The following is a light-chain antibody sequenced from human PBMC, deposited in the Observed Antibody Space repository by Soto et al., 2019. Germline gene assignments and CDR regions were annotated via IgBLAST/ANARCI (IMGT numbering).Light chain of an antibody. CDR3: QSYDISLSGFV. CDR1: SSNIGAGYD. J-gene: IGLJ1*01. Sequence: QSALTQPPSVSGDPGQRVTISCTGSSSNIGAGYDVHYYQQLPGRAPKLLIYGNNNRPSGVPDRFSGSKSGTSASLAITGLRAEDEADYYCQSYDISLSGFVFGTGTNVTVL. CDR2: GNN. V-gene: IGLV1-40*01.